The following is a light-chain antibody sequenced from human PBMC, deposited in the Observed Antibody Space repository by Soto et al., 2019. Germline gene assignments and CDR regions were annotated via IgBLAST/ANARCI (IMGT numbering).Light chain of an antibody. CDR3: QQRSNWPPVFT. CDR1: QSVSSY. Sequence: EIVLTQSPATLSLSPGERATLSCRSSQSVSSYLAWYQQKPGQAPRLLIYDASSRATGIPARFIGSGSGTDFTLTISSLEPEDFAVYYCQQRSNWPPVFTFGPGTKVDIK. J-gene: IGKJ3*01. V-gene: IGKV3-11*01. CDR2: DAS.